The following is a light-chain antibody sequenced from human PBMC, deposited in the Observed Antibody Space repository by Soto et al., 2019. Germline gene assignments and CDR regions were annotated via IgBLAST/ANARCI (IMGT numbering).Light chain of an antibody. CDR1: QSVSSRY. J-gene: IGKJ3*01. CDR2: AAS. CDR3: QQDRR. V-gene: IGKV3-20*01. Sequence: LKLSPGTLSLYQEERATLSCRASQSVSSRYLAWYQQKPGQAPRLLIYAASSRATGIPDRFSGSGSGTDFTFTISRLEPGDFAVDSGQQDRRFGPLTMVDI.